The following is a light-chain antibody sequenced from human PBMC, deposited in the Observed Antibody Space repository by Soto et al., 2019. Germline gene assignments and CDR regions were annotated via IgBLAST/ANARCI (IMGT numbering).Light chain of an antibody. CDR1: QGIGSF. CDR3: QQLSTYTST. J-gene: IGKJ4*01. Sequence: IQWTQSPSSLSASVGDRVTITCRASQGIGSFLAWYQQKPGEAPKVLIFATSTLQSGVPSRFSGSVSGTDGTITISSLKEEDGSTYYCQQLSTYTSTFGGGTKVDIK. V-gene: IGKV1-9*01. CDR2: ATS.